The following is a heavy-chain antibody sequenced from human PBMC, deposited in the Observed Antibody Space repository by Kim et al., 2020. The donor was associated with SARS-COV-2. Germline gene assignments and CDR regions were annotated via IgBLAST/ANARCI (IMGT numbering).Heavy chain of an antibody. CDR1: GLTFSNYN. V-gene: IGHV3-21*01. CDR3: ARGGGSGGFNPDYDY. J-gene: IGHJ4*01. D-gene: IGHD3-10*01. CDR2: ISSSSGYI. Sequence: GGSLRLTCVASGLTFSNYNMNWVRQAPGKGLEWVSSISSSSGYIYYADSVKGLFTISRDNAKNSLFLQMNSLRAEDTAVYYCARGGGSGGFNPDYDY.